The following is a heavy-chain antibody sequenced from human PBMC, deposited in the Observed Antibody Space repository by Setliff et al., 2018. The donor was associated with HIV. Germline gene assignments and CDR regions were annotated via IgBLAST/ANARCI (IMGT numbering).Heavy chain of an antibody. V-gene: IGHV1-69*13. Sequence: VASVKVSCKASGGTSRSHEISWVRQAPGQGLGWMGGIVPILNTGNYAPKFQGRVTITADESTTTAYMELSSLRSEDTAVYYCARIPNHSSGFDYWGQGTPVTVSS. D-gene: IGHD3-22*01. CDR2: IVPILNTG. J-gene: IGHJ4*02. CDR1: GGTSRSHE. CDR3: ARIPNHSSGFDY.